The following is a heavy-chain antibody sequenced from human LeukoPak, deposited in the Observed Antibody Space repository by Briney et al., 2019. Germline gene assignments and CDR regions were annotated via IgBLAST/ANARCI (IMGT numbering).Heavy chain of an antibody. V-gene: IGHV3-48*04. CDR1: GFPFSSYS. D-gene: IGHD4-17*01. J-gene: IGHJ4*02. CDR2: ISSSSSTI. CDR3: ARGALYQYYLDYWG. Sequence: GGALRLSCAASGFPFSSYSMNWVRQAPGKGLEWVSYISSSSSTIYYADSVKGRFTISRDNAKNSLYLQMSSLRAEDTAVYYCARGALYQYYLDYWGWGQGTLVTVSS.